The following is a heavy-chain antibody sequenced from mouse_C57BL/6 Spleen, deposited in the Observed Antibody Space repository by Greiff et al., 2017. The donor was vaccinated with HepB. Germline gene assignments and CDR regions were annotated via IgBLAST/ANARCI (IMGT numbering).Heavy chain of an antibody. CDR2: INPSSGYT. CDR3: ARNPLYGSSYNWYFDV. V-gene: IGHV1-4*01. J-gene: IGHJ1*03. CDR1: GYTFTSYT. Sequence: QVQLQQSGAELARPGASVKMSCKASGYTFTSYTMHWVKQRPGQGLEWIGYINPSSGYTKYNQKFKDKATLTADKSSSTAYMQLSSLTSEDSAVYYCARNPLYGSSYNWYFDVWGTGTTVTVSS. D-gene: IGHD1-1*01.